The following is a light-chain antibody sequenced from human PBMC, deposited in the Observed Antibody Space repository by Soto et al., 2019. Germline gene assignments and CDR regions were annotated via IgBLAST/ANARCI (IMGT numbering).Light chain of an antibody. CDR2: DVS. CDR3: QQYESYWT. V-gene: IGKV1-5*01. Sequence: DIQMTQSPSTLSASVGDRVTITCRASQSISSWLAWYQQKPWQAPRLLIYDVSSLQSVVPSRFSGSGSATEFTLTISSLQPDDFATYYCQQYESYWTFGQGTKVEIK. CDR1: QSISSW. J-gene: IGKJ1*01.